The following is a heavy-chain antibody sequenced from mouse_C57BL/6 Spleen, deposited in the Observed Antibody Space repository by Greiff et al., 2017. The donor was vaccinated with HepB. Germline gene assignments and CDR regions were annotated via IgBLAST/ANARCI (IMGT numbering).Heavy chain of an antibody. CDR1: GFTFSDYG. CDR2: ISSGSSTI. D-gene: IGHD2-1*01. Sequence: VQLKESGGGLVKPGGSLKLSCAASGFTFSDYGMHWVRQAPEKGLEWVAYISSGSSTIYYADTVKGRFTISRDNAKNTLFLQMTSLRSEDTAMYYCARGYYGPYYAMDYWGQGTSVTVSS. J-gene: IGHJ4*01. CDR3: ARGYYGPYYAMDY. V-gene: IGHV5-17*01.